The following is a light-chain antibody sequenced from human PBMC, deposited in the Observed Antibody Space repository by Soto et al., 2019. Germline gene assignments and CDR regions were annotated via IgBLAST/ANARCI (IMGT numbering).Light chain of an antibody. J-gene: IGLJ1*01. V-gene: IGLV2-11*01. Sequence: QSVLTQPRSLSGSPGQSVTISCTGTSSDVGTYTYVSWYQQHPGKAPKLIIYDVIKRPSGVPDRFSGSKSGNTASLTISGLQAEDEADYYCCSYAGSYTHVFGTGTKVTAL. CDR3: CSYAGSYTHV. CDR2: DVI. CDR1: SSDVGTYTY.